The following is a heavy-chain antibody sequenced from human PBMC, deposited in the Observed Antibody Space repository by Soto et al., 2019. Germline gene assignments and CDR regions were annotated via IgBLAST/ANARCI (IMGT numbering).Heavy chain of an antibody. CDR2: FDPENGGT. CDR3: ATGPLLAYCDGDCYSPFHF. D-gene: IGHD2-21*02. Sequence: ASVKVSCKVSGYTLTELSMHWVRQAPGKGLEWMGGFDPENGGTIYAQKFQGRVTLTEDTSTDTAYMQLTSLRSEDTALYYCATGPLLAYCDGDCYSPFHFWGQGSLVTVSS. V-gene: IGHV1-24*01. J-gene: IGHJ4*02. CDR1: GYTLTELS.